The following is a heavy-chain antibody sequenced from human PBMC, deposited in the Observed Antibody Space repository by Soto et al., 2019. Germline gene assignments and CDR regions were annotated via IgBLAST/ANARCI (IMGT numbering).Heavy chain of an antibody. D-gene: IGHD5-12*01. J-gene: IGHJ4*02. CDR1: GGTFSSYA. CDR2: IVPIVDTS. CDR3: VRVVAIPGYPDN. Sequence: QVQLVQSGAEVRQPASSVKVSCKTSGGTFSSYAISWVRQAPGQGLEWMGGIVPIVDTSTYAQKFQGRVTIPADESTSTVYRGLSSLRSDDTAVYYCVRVVAIPGYPDNWGQGTLVTVSS. V-gene: IGHV1-69*12.